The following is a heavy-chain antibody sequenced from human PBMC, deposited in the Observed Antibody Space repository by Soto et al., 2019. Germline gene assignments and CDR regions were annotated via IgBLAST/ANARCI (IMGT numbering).Heavy chain of an antibody. CDR1: GYSFTSYW. CDR3: AREKGTTRNVDTAMVGRFDP. J-gene: IGHJ5*02. D-gene: IGHD5-18*01. Sequence: GESLKISCKGSGYSFTSYWIGWVRQMPGKGLEWMGIIYPGDSDTRYSPSFQGQVTISADKSISTAYLQWSSLKASDTAMYYCAREKGTTRNVDTAMVGRFDPWGQGTLVTVSS. V-gene: IGHV5-51*01. CDR2: IYPGDSDT.